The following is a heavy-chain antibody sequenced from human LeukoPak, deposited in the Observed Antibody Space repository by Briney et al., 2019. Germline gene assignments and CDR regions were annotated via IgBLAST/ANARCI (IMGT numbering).Heavy chain of an antibody. CDR3: ARTGTDYGTNWFDP. CDR1: GGSFSGYY. D-gene: IGHD4-17*01. J-gene: IGHJ5*02. V-gene: IGHV4-34*01. CDR2: INHSGST. Sequence: PSETLSLTCVVYGGSFSGYYWSWIRQPPGKGLEWIGEINHSGSTNYNPSLKSRVTISVDTSKNQFSMKPSSVTAADTAVYYCARTGTDYGTNWFDPWGQGTLVTVSS.